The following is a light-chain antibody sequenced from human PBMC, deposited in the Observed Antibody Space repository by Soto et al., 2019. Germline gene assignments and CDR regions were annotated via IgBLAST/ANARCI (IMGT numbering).Light chain of an antibody. CDR2: KAS. CDR1: QSISSW. J-gene: IGKJ2*01. CDR3: HTYNSYSLHT. Sequence: DIQMTQSPSTLSASVGDRVTMACRASQSISSWLAWYQQKPGKAPKLLIYKASSLQSGVPSRFSGRGSGTEFTLTISSLQPDDCATYYCHTYNSYSLHTFGQGTKVDIK. V-gene: IGKV1-5*03.